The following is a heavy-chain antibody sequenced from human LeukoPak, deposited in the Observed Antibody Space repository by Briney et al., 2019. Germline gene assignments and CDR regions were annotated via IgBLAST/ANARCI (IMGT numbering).Heavy chain of an antibody. J-gene: IGHJ6*03. Sequence: GGSLRLSCAASGFTVSSNYMSWVRQAPGKGLEWVSVIYSGGSTYYADSVKGRFTISRDNSKNTLYLQMNSLRAEDTAVYYRASQTTTDDSSGYSYYYYYMDVWGKGTTVTVSS. D-gene: IGHD3-22*01. CDR2: IYSGGST. CDR1: GFTVSSNY. CDR3: ASQTTTDDSSGYSYYYYYMDV. V-gene: IGHV3-66*02.